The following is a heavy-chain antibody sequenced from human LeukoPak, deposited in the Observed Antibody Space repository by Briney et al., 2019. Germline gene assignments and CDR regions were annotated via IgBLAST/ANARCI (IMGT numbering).Heavy chain of an antibody. CDR2: ISAYNGNT. CDR1: GYTFTSYG. Sequence: EASVKVSCKASGYTFTSYGISWVRQAPGQGLEWMGWISAYNGNTNYAQKLQGRVTMTTGTSTSTAYMELMSLRSDDTAVYYCAKGGSTRPWSFDIWGQGTMVTVSS. D-gene: IGHD2-2*01. J-gene: IGHJ3*02. V-gene: IGHV1-18*01. CDR3: AKGGSTRPWSFDI.